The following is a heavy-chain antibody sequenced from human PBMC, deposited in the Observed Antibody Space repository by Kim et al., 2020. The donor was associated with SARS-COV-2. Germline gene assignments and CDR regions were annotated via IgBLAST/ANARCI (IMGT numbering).Heavy chain of an antibody. V-gene: IGHV3-30*04. CDR3: AREGALVEVGNPHAPDY. CDR2: ILYDGSK. J-gene: IGHJ4*02. D-gene: IGHD2-8*02. CDR1: GFTFSSYT. Sequence: GGSLRLSCAASGFTFSSYTMHWVRQAPGKGLEWVAVILYDGSKYYADSVKGRFTISRDNSENTVYLQMNSLRVEDTAVYYCAREGALVEVGNPHAPDYWGQGTLVTVSS.